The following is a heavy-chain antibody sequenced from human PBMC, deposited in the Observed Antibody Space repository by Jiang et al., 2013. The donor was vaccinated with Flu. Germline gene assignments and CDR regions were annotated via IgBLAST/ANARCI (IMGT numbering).Heavy chain of an antibody. CDR3: ARLGGNWNDRGHLDY. D-gene: IGHD1-1*01. J-gene: IGHJ4*02. Sequence: GAEVKKPGASVKVSCKASGYTFTSYYMHWVRQAPGQGLEWMGIINPSGGSTSYAQKFQGRVTMTRDTSTSTVYMELSSLRSEDTAVYYCARLGGNWNDRGHLDYWGQGTLVTVSS. CDR1: GYTFTSYY. CDR2: INPSGGST. V-gene: IGHV1-46*01.